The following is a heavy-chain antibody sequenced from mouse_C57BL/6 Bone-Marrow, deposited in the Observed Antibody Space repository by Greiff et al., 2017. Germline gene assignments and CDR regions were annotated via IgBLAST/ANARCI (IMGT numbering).Heavy chain of an antibody. J-gene: IGHJ3*01. CDR1: GFSLSTSGMG. V-gene: IGHV8-12*01. Sequence: QVTLKESGPGILQSSQTLSLSCSFSGFSLSTSGMGVSRLRQPSGKGLVWLAHIYWDDDKHYNPFPKSRITISKDTSRNHVFPKITSTETADTATYYCAERRYYGSSYVGAWFAYWGQGTLVTVSA. CDR2: IYWDDDK. CDR3: AERRYYGSSYVGAWFAY. D-gene: IGHD1-1*01.